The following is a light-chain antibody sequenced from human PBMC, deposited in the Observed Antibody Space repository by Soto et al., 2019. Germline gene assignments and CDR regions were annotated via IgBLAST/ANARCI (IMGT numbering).Light chain of an antibody. CDR1: SSDVGGYNY. Sequence: LTQPPSASGSPGQSVTISCTGTSSDVGGYNYVSWYQQHPGKAPKLMIYEVSKRPSGVPDRFSGSKSGNTASLTVSGLQAEDEADYYCSSYEGSNNFVFGTGTKVTVL. J-gene: IGLJ1*01. CDR2: EVS. CDR3: SSYEGSNNFV. V-gene: IGLV2-8*01.